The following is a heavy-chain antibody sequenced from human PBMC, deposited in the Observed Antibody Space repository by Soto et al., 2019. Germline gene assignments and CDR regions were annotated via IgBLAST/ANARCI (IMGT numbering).Heavy chain of an antibody. CDR1: GDTFSIYT. J-gene: IGHJ4*02. Sequence: QVQLVQSGSEVKKPGSSVRVSCKTSGDTFSIYTISWVRQAPGQGLEWMGRVLPFLDITSYSQRFQGRVTITADRSXXXXXXELTXLXSXXXXVXXXARDRDNSNWPNFDSWGQGTLVTVSS. D-gene: IGHD6-13*01. CDR2: VLPFLDIT. V-gene: IGHV1-69*02. CDR3: ARDRDNSNWPNFDS.